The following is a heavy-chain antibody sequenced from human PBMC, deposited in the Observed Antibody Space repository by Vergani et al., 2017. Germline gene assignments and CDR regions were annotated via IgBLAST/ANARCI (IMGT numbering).Heavy chain of an antibody. V-gene: IGHV3-23*01. CDR3: AKANPRYSGYDNLYYYRAMDV. CDR1: GFTFNHYA. D-gene: IGHD5-12*01. Sequence: EVQLLESGGDLVQPGGSLRLSCAASGFTFNHYAMNWVRQAPGKGLEWVSGISGSGGSTYYAGSVKGRFTISRDSSKNTLYLQMNSLSAGDTAVYYCAKANPRYSGYDNLYYYRAMDVLGQGTTVTVSS. CDR2: ISGSGGST. J-gene: IGHJ6*02.